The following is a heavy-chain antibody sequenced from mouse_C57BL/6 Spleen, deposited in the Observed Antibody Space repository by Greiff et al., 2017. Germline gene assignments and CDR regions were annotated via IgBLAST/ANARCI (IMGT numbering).Heavy chain of an antibody. V-gene: IGHV1-82*01. D-gene: IGHD1-2*01. CDR3: ARCPLITTAMDY. CDR2: IYPGDGDT. J-gene: IGHJ4*01. CDR1: GYAFSSSW. Sequence: QAQLQQSGPELVKPGASVKISCKASGYAFSSSWMNWVKQRPGKGLEWIGRIYPGDGDTNYNGKFKGKATLTADKSSSTAYMQLSSLTSEDSAVYFCARCPLITTAMDYWGQGTSVTVSS.